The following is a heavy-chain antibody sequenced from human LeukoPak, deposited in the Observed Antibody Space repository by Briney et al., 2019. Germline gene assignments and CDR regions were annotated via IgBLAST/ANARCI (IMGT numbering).Heavy chain of an antibody. CDR3: ARIGEVRFLEWLNFDY. Sequence: SGPVLVKPTETLTLTCTVSGFSLSNARMGVSWIRQPPGRALEWLAHIFSNDEKSYSTSRNSRLTISKDTSKSQMCLTTTTIDPVDTATYYCARIGEVRFLEWLNFDYWGQGTLVTVSS. J-gene: IGHJ4*02. V-gene: IGHV2-26*01. CDR1: GFSLSNARMG. D-gene: IGHD3-3*01. CDR2: IFSNDEK.